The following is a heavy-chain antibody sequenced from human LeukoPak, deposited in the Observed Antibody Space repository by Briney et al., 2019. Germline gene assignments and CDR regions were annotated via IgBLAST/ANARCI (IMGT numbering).Heavy chain of an antibody. CDR2: IYTSGST. CDR3: ARDLWMGATYWFDP. J-gene: IGHJ5*02. V-gene: IGHV4-61*02. D-gene: IGHD1-26*01. Sequence: PSETLSLTCTVSGGSISSGSYYWSWIRQPAGKGLEWIGRIYTSGSTNYNPSLKSRVTISVDTSKNQFSLKLSSVTAADTAVYYCARDLWMGATYWFDPWSQGTLVTVSS. CDR1: GGSISSGSYY.